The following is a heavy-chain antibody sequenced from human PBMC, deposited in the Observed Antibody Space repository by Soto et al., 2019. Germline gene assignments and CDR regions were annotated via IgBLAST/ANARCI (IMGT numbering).Heavy chain of an antibody. CDR2: IIPIFGTA. Sequence: SVKVSCKASGGTFSSYAISWVRQAPGQGLEWMGGIIPIFGTANYAQKFQGRVTITADESTSTAYMELSSLRSEDTAVYCCATDVTGTTMGWFDPWGQGTLVTVSS. V-gene: IGHV1-69*13. J-gene: IGHJ5*02. D-gene: IGHD1-20*01. CDR1: GGTFSSYA. CDR3: ATDVTGTTMGWFDP.